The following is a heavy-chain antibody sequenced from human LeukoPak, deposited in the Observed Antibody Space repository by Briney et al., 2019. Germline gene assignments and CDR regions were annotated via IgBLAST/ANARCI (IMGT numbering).Heavy chain of an antibody. CDR1: GFTFSNAW. D-gene: IGHD3-22*01. CDR2: IKSKTDGGTT. CDR3: ARSYYYDSSGYFDY. J-gene: IGHJ4*02. Sequence: GGSLRLSCAASGFTFSNAWMSWVRQAPGKGLEWVGRIKSKTDGGTTDYAAPVKGRFTISRDDSKNTLYLQMNSLRAEDTAVYYCARSYYYDSSGYFDYWGQGTLVTVSS. V-gene: IGHV3-15*01.